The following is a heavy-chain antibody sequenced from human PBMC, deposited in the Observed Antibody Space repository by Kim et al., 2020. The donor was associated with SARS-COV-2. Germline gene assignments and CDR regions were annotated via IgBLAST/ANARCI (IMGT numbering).Heavy chain of an antibody. J-gene: IGHJ3*02. CDR1: GYSFTSYW. Sequence: GESLKISCKGSGYSFTSYWIGWVRQMPGKGLEWMGIIYPGDSDTRYSPSFQGQVTISADKSISTAYLQWSSLKASDTAMYYCARRGGLVQLWDSSAFDIWGQGTMVTVSS. CDR3: ARRGGLVQLWDSSAFDI. V-gene: IGHV5-51*01. D-gene: IGHD5-18*01. CDR2: IYPGDSDT.